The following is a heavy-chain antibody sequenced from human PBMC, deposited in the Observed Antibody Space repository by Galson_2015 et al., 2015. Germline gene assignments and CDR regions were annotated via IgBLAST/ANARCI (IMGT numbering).Heavy chain of an antibody. Sequence: SLRLSCAASGFTFSSYAMHWVRQAPGKGLEWVAVISYDGSNKYYADSVKGRFTISRDNSKNTLYLQMNSLRAEDTAVYYCARDMTGELSLMAYMDVWGKGTTVTVSS. CDR1: GFTFSSYA. D-gene: IGHD3-16*02. CDR3: ARDMTGELSLMAYMDV. V-gene: IGHV3-30*01. CDR2: ISYDGSNK. J-gene: IGHJ6*03.